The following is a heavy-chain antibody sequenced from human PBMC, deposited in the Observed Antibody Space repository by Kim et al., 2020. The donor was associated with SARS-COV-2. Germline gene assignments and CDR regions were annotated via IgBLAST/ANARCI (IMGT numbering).Heavy chain of an antibody. CDR3: GRDGLRITMVRGESGYYYYGMDV. CDR1: GGTFSSYA. V-gene: IGHV1-69*13. Sequence: SVKVSCKASGGTFSSYAISWVRQAPGQGLEWMGGIIPIFGTANYAQKFQGRVTITADESTSTAYMELSSLRSEDTAVYYCGRDGLRITMVRGESGYYYYGMDVWGQGTTVTVSS. D-gene: IGHD3-10*01. J-gene: IGHJ6*02. CDR2: IIPIFGTA.